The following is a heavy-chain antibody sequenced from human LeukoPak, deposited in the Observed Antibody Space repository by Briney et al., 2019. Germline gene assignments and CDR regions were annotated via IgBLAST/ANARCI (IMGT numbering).Heavy chain of an antibody. D-gene: IGHD6-13*01. V-gene: IGHV3-21*05. CDR3: ARASAAAATEYFFDC. J-gene: IGHJ4*02. CDR1: GSTFSSYE. Sequence: GGSLRLSCAASGSTFSSYEMNWVRQAPGKGLEWVSYISSSNIYKKYADSVKGRFTISRDNAKNSLYLQMNSLRAEDTAMYYCARASAAAATEYFFDCWGQGTLVTVSS. CDR2: ISSSNIYK.